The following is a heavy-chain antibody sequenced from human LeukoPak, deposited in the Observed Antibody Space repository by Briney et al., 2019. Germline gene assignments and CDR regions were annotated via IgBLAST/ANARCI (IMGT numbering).Heavy chain of an antibody. V-gene: IGHV3-23*01. J-gene: IGHJ4*02. CDR1: GFTFSNYA. CDR2: IGGSGDST. D-gene: IGHD3-22*01. CDR3: ARGVYYDSSGYLYYFDY. Sequence: GGSLRLSCAASGFTFSNYAMNWVRQAPGKGLEWVSTIGGSGDSTYYADSVKGRFTISRDNAKNSLYLQMNSLRAEDTALYYCARGVYYDSSGYLYYFDYWGQGTLVTVSS.